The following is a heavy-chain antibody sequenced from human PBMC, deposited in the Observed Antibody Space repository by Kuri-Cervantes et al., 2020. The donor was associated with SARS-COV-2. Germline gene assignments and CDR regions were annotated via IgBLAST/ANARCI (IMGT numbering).Heavy chain of an antibody. Sequence: ASVKVSCKASGGTFSSYAISRVRQATGQGLEWMGWMNPNSGNTGYAQKFQGRVTMTRNTSISTAYMELSSLRSEDTAVYYCAATGSQAPFDYWGQGTLVTVSS. D-gene: IGHD3-9*01. V-gene: IGHV1-8*02. CDR2: MNPNSGNT. J-gene: IGHJ4*02. CDR1: GGTFSSYA. CDR3: AATGSQAPFDY.